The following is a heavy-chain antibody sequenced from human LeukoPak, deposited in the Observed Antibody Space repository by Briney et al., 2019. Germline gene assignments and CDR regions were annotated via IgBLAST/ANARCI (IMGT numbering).Heavy chain of an antibody. CDR2: ITQDGSEK. D-gene: IGHD3-22*01. CDR1: GFTFSNYW. Sequence: GGSLRLSCGASGFTFSNYWMSWVRQAPGKGLEWVASITQDGSEKYYVGSVKGRFTISRDNAKNSLYLQMNSLRAEDTAVYYCARDDSLTYYYDTSGYYSWGQGTLVTVSS. CDR3: ARDDSLTYYYDTSGYYS. V-gene: IGHV3-7*01. J-gene: IGHJ4*02.